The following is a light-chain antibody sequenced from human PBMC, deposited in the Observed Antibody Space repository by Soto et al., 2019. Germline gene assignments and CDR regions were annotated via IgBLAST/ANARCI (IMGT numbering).Light chain of an antibody. Sequence: EIVLTQSPATLSLSPRERATLSCRASQSVSSYLAWYQQKPGQAPRLLIYDASNRATGIPARFSGSGSGTDFTLTIISLEPEDFAVYYCQQRSNWPPTFGQGTKVDIK. CDR2: DAS. CDR3: QQRSNWPPT. V-gene: IGKV3-11*01. CDR1: QSVSSY. J-gene: IGKJ1*01.